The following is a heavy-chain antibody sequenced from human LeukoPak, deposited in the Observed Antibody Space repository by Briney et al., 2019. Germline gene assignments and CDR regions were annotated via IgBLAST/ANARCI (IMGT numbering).Heavy chain of an antibody. D-gene: IGHD3-10*01. V-gene: IGHV3-23*01. CDR1: GFTFSRYA. CDR2: ISGSGDNT. CDR3: AKGEYGSGTYNKGFDY. J-gene: IGHJ4*02. Sequence: GGSLRLSCAASGFTFSRYAMSWVRPAPGKGLEWVSSISGSGDNTYYADSVKGRFTISRDNSKNTLYLQMNSLRAEDTAVYYCAKGEYGSGTYNKGFDYWGQGTLVTVSS.